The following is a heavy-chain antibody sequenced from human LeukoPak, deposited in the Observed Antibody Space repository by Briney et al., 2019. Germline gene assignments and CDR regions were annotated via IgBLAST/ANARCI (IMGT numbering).Heavy chain of an antibody. D-gene: IGHD2-2*03. J-gene: IGHJ6*04. Sequence: GGSLRLSCVASEFSTTNFWMSWVRRAPGRGLEWVANIKHDGSEKYYVDSVKGRFTISRDNAKNSLFLQMNSLRADDTAVYYCATFVGIVSGTYTVPGGLLVWGKGTTVTVSS. CDR3: ATFVGIVSGTYTVPGGLLV. CDR2: IKHDGSEK. CDR1: EFSTTNFW. V-gene: IGHV3-7*01.